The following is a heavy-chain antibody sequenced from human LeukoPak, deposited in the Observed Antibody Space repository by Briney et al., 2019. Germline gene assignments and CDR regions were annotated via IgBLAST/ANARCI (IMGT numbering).Heavy chain of an antibody. J-gene: IGHJ4*02. CDR3: TRYRSLTDVAD. CDR2: SRGKADGGII. D-gene: IGHD3-16*02. Sequence: GGSLRLSCAASGFTFSSAWMSWVRQGPGKGLEWVGRSRGKADGGIIDYAAPVKGRFTISRDESKNTLFLQMSGLKTEDTAVYFCTRYRSLTDVADWGQGTLVTVSS. V-gene: IGHV3-15*01. CDR1: GFTFSSAW.